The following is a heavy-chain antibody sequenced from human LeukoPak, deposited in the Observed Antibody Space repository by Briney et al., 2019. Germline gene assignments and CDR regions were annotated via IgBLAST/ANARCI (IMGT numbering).Heavy chain of an antibody. D-gene: IGHD6-13*01. CDR1: GYTLTELS. J-gene: IGHJ4*02. Sequence: ASVKVSCKVSGYTLTELSMHWVRQAPGKGLEWMGGFDPEDGETIYAQKFQGRVTMTEDTSTDTAYMELSSLRSEDTAVYYCARDDLLRYTNNWSYFDYWGQGTLVTVSS. V-gene: IGHV1-24*01. CDR3: ARDDLLRYTNNWSYFDY. CDR2: FDPEDGET.